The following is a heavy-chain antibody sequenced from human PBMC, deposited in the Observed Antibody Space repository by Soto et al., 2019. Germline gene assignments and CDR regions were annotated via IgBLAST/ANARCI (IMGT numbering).Heavy chain of an antibody. V-gene: IGHV1-3*01. CDR3: ARVSGPVSYYYYGMDV. Sequence: AASVKVSCKASGYTFTSYAMHWVRQAPGQRLEWMGWINAGNGNTKYSQKFQGRVTITRDTSASTAYMELSSLRSEDTAVYYCARVSGPVSYYYYGMDVWGQGTTVTVSS. J-gene: IGHJ6*02. CDR1: GYTFTSYA. CDR2: INAGNGNT.